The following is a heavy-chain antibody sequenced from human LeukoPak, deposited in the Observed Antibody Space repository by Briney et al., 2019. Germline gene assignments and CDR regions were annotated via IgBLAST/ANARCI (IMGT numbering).Heavy chain of an antibody. CDR1: GFTFSDYY. J-gene: IGHJ4*02. CDR2: IYSDGST. CDR3: ARENIHSYYFDY. Sequence: GGSLRLSCAASGFTFSDYYMSWIRQAQGKGLEWVSVIYSDGSTFYADSVKGRFTISRDNSKNMLYLQMNSLRAEDTAVYYCARENIHSYYFDYWGQGTLVTVSS. D-gene: IGHD2/OR15-2a*01. V-gene: IGHV3-66*01.